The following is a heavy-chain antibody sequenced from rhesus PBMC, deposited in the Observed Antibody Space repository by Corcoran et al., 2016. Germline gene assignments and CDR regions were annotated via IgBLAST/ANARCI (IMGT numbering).Heavy chain of an antibody. J-gene: IGHJ5-2*02. V-gene: IGHV4-80*01. CDR2: INGNGGTT. CDR3: ARSKYSSSLDV. D-gene: IGHD6-13*01. Sequence: QVQLQESGPGLVKPSETLSLTCAVSGGSFSSYWWSWIRQPPGNGREWIWGINGNGGTTHYNPPLNSRITISKDASKNQFSLKLSSVAAADTAVYYCARSKYSSSLDVWGRGVLVTVSS. CDR1: GGSFSSYW.